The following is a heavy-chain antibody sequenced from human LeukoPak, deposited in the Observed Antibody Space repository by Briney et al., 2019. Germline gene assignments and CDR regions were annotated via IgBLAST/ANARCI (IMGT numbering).Heavy chain of an antibody. CDR3: ARERASPASPSYGMDV. Sequence: SETLSLTCTVSGGSISSYYWSWLRQPPGKRLEWIGYIYYSGSTNYNPSLKSRVTISVDTSKNQFSLKLSSVTAADTAVYYCARERASPASPSYGMDVWGQGTTVTVSS. V-gene: IGHV4-59*01. CDR1: GGSISSYY. J-gene: IGHJ6*02. CDR2: IYYSGST.